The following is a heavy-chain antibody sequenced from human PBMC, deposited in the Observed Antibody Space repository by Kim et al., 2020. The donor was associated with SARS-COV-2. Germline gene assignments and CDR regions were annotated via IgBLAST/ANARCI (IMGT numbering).Heavy chain of an antibody. J-gene: IGHJ4*02. CDR1: GYTFTSYY. V-gene: IGHV1-46*01. Sequence: ASVKVSCKASGYTFTSYYMHWVRQAPGQGLEWMGIINPSGGSTSYAQKFQGRVTMTRNTSTSTAYMELSSLSSEDTGVYYCARDQDWNGVNFDYWGQGTLVTVSS. CDR2: INPSGGST. D-gene: IGHD1-1*01. CDR3: ARDQDWNGVNFDY.